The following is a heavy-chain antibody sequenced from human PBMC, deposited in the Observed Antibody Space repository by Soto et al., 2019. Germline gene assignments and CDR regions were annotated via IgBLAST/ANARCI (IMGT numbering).Heavy chain of an antibody. CDR1: GYTFTNYY. CDR2: FSPGGGSA. D-gene: IGHD5-12*01. J-gene: IGHJ6*02. CDR3: ARDRRDGYNDPYYYYYYGMDV. V-gene: IGHV1-46*03. Sequence: GASVKVSCKASGYTFTNYYIHWVRQAPGQGLEWMGIFSPGGGSASYAQKFQGRVTITRDTSTSTVYMELSSLRSEDTAVYYCARDRRDGYNDPYYYYYYGMDVWGQGTTVTVSS.